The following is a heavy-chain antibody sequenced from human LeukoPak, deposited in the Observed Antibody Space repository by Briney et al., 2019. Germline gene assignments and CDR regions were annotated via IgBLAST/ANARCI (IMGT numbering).Heavy chain of an antibody. Sequence: SETLSLTCAVSGYSISNSYYWGWIRQPPGKGPEWIGSIYHTGGTYYNPSLKSRVTISIDTSKNQFSLNLSSVTAADTAVYYCARDAHTYYYDTSGYYFEYWGQGALVTVSS. CDR2: IYHTGGT. CDR1: GYSISNSYY. D-gene: IGHD3-22*01. J-gene: IGHJ4*02. V-gene: IGHV4-38-2*02. CDR3: ARDAHTYYYDTSGYYFEY.